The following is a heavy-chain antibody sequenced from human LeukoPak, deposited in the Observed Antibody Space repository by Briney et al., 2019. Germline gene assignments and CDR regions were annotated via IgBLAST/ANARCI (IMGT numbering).Heavy chain of an antibody. CDR2: IKYDASEM. D-gene: IGHD2-2*01. CDR3: ARTRGLDY. V-gene: IGHV3-7*01. CDR1: GFTFRNYW. Sequence: GGSLRLSCAGSGFTFRNYWMTWVRQAPGKGLEWVANIKYDASEMYYVDSVKRRFTISRDNAMNSLYLQMNDLRAEDTAVYYCARTRGLDYWGQGTLVTVSS. J-gene: IGHJ4*02.